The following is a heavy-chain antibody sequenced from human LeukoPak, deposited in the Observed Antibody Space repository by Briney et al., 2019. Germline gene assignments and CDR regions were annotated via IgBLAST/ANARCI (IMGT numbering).Heavy chain of an antibody. CDR2: ISYDGRLK. CDR1: GFSFGDFY. D-gene: IGHD2-2*01. J-gene: IGHJ4*02. CDR3: ARVSTYTFDY. Sequence: GGSLRLSCAASGFSFGDFYMTWIRQAPGKGLGWVAVISYDGRLKYYADSVKGRFTISRDNFKNTLYLQMNSLRGEDTALYYCARVSTYTFDYWGQGTLVTVSS. V-gene: IGHV3-30*03.